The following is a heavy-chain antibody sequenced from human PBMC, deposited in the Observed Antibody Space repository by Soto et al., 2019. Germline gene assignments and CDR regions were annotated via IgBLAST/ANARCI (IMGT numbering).Heavy chain of an antibody. CDR3: ARAPWVWGSYRYPDY. CDR2: ISSSSSTI. CDR1: GFTFSSYS. V-gene: IGHV3-48*02. Sequence: GGSLRLSCAASGFTFSSYSMNWVRQAPGKGLEWVSYISSSSSTIYYAGSVKGRFTISRDNAKNSLYLQMNSLRDEDTAVYYCARAPWVWGSYRYPDYWGQGTLVTVSS. J-gene: IGHJ4*02. D-gene: IGHD3-16*02.